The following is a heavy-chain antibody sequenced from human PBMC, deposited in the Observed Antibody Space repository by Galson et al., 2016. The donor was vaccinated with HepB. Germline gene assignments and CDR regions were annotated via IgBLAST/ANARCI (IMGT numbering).Heavy chain of an antibody. Sequence: SLRLSCAASGLTFRSYAFSWLRQAPGKGLEWVANIKQDGSEKYYVDSVKGRFTISRDNAKKSLFLQMNSLRVEDTAVYYCARDDETYGDPDFWGQGTLVTVSS. J-gene: IGHJ4*02. CDR2: IKQDGSEK. V-gene: IGHV3-7*03. CDR3: ARDDETYGDPDF. D-gene: IGHD4-17*01. CDR1: GLTFRSYA.